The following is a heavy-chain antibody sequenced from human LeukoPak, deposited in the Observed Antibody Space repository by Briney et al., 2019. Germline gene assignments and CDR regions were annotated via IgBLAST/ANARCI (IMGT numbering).Heavy chain of an antibody. V-gene: IGHV3-7*01. D-gene: IGHD6-19*01. J-gene: IGHJ4*02. Sequence: GGSLRLSCAASGFTFSNYWMSWVRQAPGKGLEWAANIKQDGSEKYYVDSMKGRFTTSRDNAKNSLYLQMNSLRAEDTAVYYCASQSSSGWFQWGQGTLVTVSS. CDR2: IKQDGSEK. CDR1: GFTFSNYW. CDR3: ASQSSSGWFQ.